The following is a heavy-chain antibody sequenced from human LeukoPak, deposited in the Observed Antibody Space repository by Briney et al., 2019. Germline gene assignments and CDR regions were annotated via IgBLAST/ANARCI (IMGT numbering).Heavy chain of an antibody. CDR3: ASRGSIAAAGTEFDY. D-gene: IGHD6-13*01. V-gene: IGHV1-2*02. J-gene: IGHJ4*02. Sequence: ASVKVSCKASGYTFTSYGISWVRQAPGQGLEWMGWINPNSGGTNYAQKFQGRVTMTRDTSISTAYMELSRLRSDDTAVYYCASRGSIAAAGTEFDYWGQGTLVTVSS. CDR1: GYTFTSYG. CDR2: INPNSGGT.